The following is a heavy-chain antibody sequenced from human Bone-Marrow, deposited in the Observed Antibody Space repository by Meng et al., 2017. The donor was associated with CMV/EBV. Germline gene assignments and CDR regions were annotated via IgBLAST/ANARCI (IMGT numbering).Heavy chain of an antibody. CDR1: GYSFTTYW. Sequence: KVSCKGSGYSFTTYWIGWVRQMPGKGLEWMGIIYPGDSDTTYSPSFQGHVTISADKSISTAYLQWNSLKASDTAIYYCARHVKTGGAFDIWGQGKMVTVSS. CDR3: ARHVKTGGAFDI. CDR2: IYPGDSDT. J-gene: IGHJ3*02. V-gene: IGHV5-51*01.